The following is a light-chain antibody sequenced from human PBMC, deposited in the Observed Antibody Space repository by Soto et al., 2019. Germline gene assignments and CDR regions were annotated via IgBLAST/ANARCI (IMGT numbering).Light chain of an antibody. CDR1: QSVSSY. V-gene: IGKV3-11*01. J-gene: IGKJ1*01. CDR2: DAS. CDR3: QQRSNWPAT. Sequence: EIVLTQSPATLSLSPGERATLSCRASQSVSSYLAWYQQKPGQAPRLLIYDASNRATGIPARFSGSGSGTDFPLTISSLEPEDFAVYYGQQRSNWPATFGQGTKVEIK.